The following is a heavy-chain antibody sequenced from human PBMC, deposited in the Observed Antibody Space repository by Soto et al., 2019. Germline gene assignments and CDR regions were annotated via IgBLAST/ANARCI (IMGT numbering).Heavy chain of an antibody. D-gene: IGHD4-17*01. CDR2: INPSGGST. CDR3: ARGRGPSTVTDAFDI. Sequence: ASVKVSCKASGYTFTSYYMHWVRQAPGQGLEWMGIINPSGGSTSYAQKFQGRVTMTRDTSTSTVYTELSSLRSEDTAVYYCARGRGPSTVTDAFDIWGQGTMVTVSS. CDR1: GYTFTSYY. V-gene: IGHV1-46*01. J-gene: IGHJ3*02.